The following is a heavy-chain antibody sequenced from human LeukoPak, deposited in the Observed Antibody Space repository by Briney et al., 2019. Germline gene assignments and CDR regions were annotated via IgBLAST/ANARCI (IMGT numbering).Heavy chain of an antibody. J-gene: IGHJ4*02. Sequence: GGSVRLSCAASGFTFSSYGMHWVRQAPGKGLEWVAVISYDGSNKYYADSVKGRFTISRDNSKNTLYLQMNSLRAEDTAVYYCAKAKGSYSAFDYWGQGTLVTVSS. CDR2: ISYDGSNK. CDR3: AKAKGSYSAFDY. D-gene: IGHD3-10*01. V-gene: IGHV3-30*18. CDR1: GFTFSSYG.